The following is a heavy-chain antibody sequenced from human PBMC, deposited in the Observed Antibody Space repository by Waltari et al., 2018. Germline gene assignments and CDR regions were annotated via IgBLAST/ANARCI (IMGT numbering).Heavy chain of an antibody. J-gene: IGHJ4*02. CDR1: GYTFTSYA. V-gene: IGHV1-3*01. D-gene: IGHD5-12*01. CDR3: ASGQDGYNRFDY. Sequence: QVQLVQSGAEVKKPGASVKVSCKASGYTFTSYAMHWVRQAPGQRLEWMGWINAGNGNTKYSQKFQGRVTMTTDESTNTAYMELSSLRSEDTAVYYCASGQDGYNRFDYWGQGTLVTVSS. CDR2: INAGNGNT.